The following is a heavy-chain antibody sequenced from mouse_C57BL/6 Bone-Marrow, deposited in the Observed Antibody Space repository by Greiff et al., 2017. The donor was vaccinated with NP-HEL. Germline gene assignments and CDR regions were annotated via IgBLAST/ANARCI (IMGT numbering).Heavy chain of an antibody. CDR3: ARFYDGYPYYFDY. D-gene: IGHD2-3*01. J-gene: IGHJ2*01. CDR2: IDPSDSYT. CDR1: GYTFTSYW. Sequence: QVQLQQPGAELVMPGASVKLSCKASGYTFTSYWMHWVKQRPGQGLEWIGEIDPSDSYTNYNQKFKGKSTLTVDKSSSTAYMQLSSLTSEDSAVYYCARFYDGYPYYFDYWGQGTTLTVSS. V-gene: IGHV1-69*01.